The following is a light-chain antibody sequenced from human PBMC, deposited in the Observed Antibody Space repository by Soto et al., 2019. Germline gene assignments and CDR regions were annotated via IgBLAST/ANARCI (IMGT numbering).Light chain of an antibody. Sequence: QSVLTQPASVSGSPGQSITISCTGTSSDVGKYNLVAWYQHHPGKGPKLIIYEVTERPSGVSNRFSGSKSGNTASLTISGLQAEDETDYYCCSYAGSSSFVFGTGTKGTVL. CDR3: CSYAGSSSFV. CDR2: EVT. CDR1: SSDVGKYNL. V-gene: IGLV2-23*02. J-gene: IGLJ1*01.